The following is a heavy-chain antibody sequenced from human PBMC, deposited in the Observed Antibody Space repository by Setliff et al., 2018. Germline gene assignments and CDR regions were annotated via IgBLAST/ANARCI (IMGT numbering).Heavy chain of an antibody. CDR3: ATGYCSGGSCYLGANNYFDY. CDR1: GYTLTELS. D-gene: IGHD2-15*01. V-gene: IGHV1-24*01. CDR2: FDPEDGET. J-gene: IGHJ4*02. Sequence: GASVKVSCKVSGYTLTELSMHWVRQAPGKGLGWMGGFDPEDGETIYAQKFQGRVTMTEDTSTDTAYMELSSLRSEDTAVYYCATGYCSGGSCYLGANNYFDYWGQGTLVTVSS.